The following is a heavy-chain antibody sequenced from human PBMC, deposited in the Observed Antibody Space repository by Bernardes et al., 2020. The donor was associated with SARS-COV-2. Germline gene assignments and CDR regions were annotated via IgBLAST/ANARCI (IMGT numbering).Heavy chain of an antibody. CDR3: ASPYGLGLTGPTPDYYGMDV. Sequence: ASVKVSCKASGYTFTRYDIHWVRQATGQGLEWMGWMNPNSGNTVYAQEFQGRVTMTRNTSISTAYMELSSLRSEDTAVFYCASPYGLGLTGPTPDYYGMDVWGQGTTVTVSS. J-gene: IGHJ6*02. V-gene: IGHV1-8*01. CDR1: GYTFTRYD. CDR2: MNPNSGNT. D-gene: IGHD1-7*01.